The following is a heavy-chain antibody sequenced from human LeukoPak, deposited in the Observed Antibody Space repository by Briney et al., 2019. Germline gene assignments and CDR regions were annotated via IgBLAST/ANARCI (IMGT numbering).Heavy chain of an antibody. CDR1: GGSFSGYY. V-gene: IGHV4-34*01. Sequence: PSETLSLTCAGYGGSFSGYYWSWIRQPPGKGLEWIGEINHSGSTNYNPSLKSRVTISVDTSKNQFSLKLSSVTAADTAVYYCARGLGARDYWGQGTLVTVSS. J-gene: IGHJ4*02. CDR2: INHSGST. CDR3: ARGLGARDY. D-gene: IGHD1-26*01.